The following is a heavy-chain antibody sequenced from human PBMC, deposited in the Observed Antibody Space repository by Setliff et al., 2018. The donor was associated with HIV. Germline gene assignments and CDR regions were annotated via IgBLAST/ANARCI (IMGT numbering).Heavy chain of an antibody. J-gene: IGHJ5*02. CDR3: ARSGYISGTHYNFRRNWFDP. V-gene: IGHV4-34*01. CDR2: VNQDGTT. D-gene: IGHD3-10*01. Sequence: PSQTLSLTCAIYGGSFRGYYWSWIRQAPGKGLEWVAEVNQDGTTNYNPSLRSRVAMSADKSKNQFSLRLSSATAAGTAIYYCARSGYISGTHYNFRRNWFDPWSQGSLVTVS. CDR1: GGSFRGYY.